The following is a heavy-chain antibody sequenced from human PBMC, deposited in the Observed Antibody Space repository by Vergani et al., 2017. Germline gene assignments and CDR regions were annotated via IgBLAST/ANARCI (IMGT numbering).Heavy chain of an antibody. CDR1: GYTFTGYY. Sequence: QVQLVQSGAEVKKPGASVKVSCKASGYTFTGYYMHWVRQAPGQGLEWMGWINPNSGGTNYAQKFQGRVTMTRDTSISTAYMELSRLRSDDTAVYYCARGHHDFRFLDRGRAFDIWGQGTMVTVSS. D-gene: IGHD3-3*01. CDR3: ARGHHDFRFLDRGRAFDI. J-gene: IGHJ3*02. V-gene: IGHV1-2*02. CDR2: INPNSGGT.